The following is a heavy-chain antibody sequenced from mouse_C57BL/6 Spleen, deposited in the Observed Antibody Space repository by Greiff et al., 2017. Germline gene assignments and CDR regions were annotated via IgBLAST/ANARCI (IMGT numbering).Heavy chain of an antibody. Sequence: EVMLVESGGDLVKPGGSLKLSCAASGFTFSSYGMSWVRQTLDKRLEWVATISSGGSYTYYPDSVKGRFTISRDNDKNTLYLQMSSLKSEDTAMYYCARHNYGSSYENAMDYWGQGTSVTVSS. CDR2: ISSGGSYT. J-gene: IGHJ4*01. D-gene: IGHD1-1*01. CDR3: ARHNYGSSYENAMDY. V-gene: IGHV5-6*02. CDR1: GFTFSSYG.